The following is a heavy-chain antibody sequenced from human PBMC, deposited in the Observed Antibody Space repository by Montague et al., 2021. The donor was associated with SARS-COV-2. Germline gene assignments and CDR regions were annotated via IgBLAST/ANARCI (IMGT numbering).Heavy chain of an antibody. CDR2: VFYTGLN. Sequence: SETLSLTCTVSRASINNYYWNWIRQSPDKGLEWIGFVFYTGLNKYNPSLESRLTISLDTSGNQFSLRLTSVTAADTAVYFCARVLGANLDYWGQG. J-gene: IGHJ4*02. CDR3: ARVLGANLDY. CDR1: RASINNYY. D-gene: IGHD1-26*01. V-gene: IGHV4-59*01.